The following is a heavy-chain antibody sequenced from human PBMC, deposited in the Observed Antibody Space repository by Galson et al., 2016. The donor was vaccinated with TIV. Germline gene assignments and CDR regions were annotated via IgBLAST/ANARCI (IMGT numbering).Heavy chain of an antibody. CDR3: ARDSYCPHDVCYDPPV. D-gene: IGHD2-8*01. Sequence: SLRLSCAASGFTVSSNYMSWVRQAPGKGLEWVSVISAGDITYYTDSVKGRFTISRDNSENTLYLQMNSLRAEDTAVYYCARDSYCPHDVCYDPPVWGQGTLVTVSS. V-gene: IGHV3-66*01. CDR1: GFTVSSNY. J-gene: IGHJ4*02. CDR2: ISAGDIT.